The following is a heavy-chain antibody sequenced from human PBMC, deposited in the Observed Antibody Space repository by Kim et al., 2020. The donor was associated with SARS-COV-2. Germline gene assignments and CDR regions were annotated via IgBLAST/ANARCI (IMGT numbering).Heavy chain of an antibody. V-gene: IGHV1-46*01. Sequence: ASVKVSCKASGYTFTSYYMHWVRQAPGQGLEWMGIINPSGGSTSYAQKFQGRVTMTRYTSTSTVYMELSSLRSEDTAVYYCARGDLYDYVWGSYRTDNNKLDYWGQGTLVTVSS. J-gene: IGHJ4*02. CDR2: INPSGGST. CDR1: GYTFTSYY. D-gene: IGHD3-16*02. CDR3: ARGDLYDYVWGSYRTDNNKLDY.